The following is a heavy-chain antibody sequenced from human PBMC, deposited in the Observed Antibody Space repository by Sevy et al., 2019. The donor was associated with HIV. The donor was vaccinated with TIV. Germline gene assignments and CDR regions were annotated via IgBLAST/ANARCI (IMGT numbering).Heavy chain of an antibody. J-gene: IGHJ3*02. V-gene: IGHV3-33*01. CDR2: IWYDGSNK. D-gene: IGHD3-9*01. Sequence: GGSLRLSCAASGFPFSSYGIHWVRQAPGKGLEWGAVIWYDGSNKYYADSVKGRFTISRDNSKNTLYLQMNSLRAEDTAVYYCARGSPDYDILTGDAFDIWGQGTMVTVSS. CDR3: ARGSPDYDILTGDAFDI. CDR1: GFPFSSYG.